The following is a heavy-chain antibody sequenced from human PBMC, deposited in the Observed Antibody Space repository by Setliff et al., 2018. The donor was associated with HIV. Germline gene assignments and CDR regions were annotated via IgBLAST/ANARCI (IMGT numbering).Heavy chain of an antibody. J-gene: IGHJ5*01. CDR1: GYTFTSRA. CDR2: ISTKTVNP. V-gene: IGHV7-4-1*02. D-gene: IGHD2-21*01. Sequence: ASVKVSCKASGYTFTSRALSWVRQAPGQGLEWMGWISTKTVNPTYAQGFTGRFVFSVDISGETPFLEINGLKSDDTGVYYCARDFQTVVSAYSTFDSWGQGSQVTVSS. CDR3: ARDFQTVVSAYSTFDS.